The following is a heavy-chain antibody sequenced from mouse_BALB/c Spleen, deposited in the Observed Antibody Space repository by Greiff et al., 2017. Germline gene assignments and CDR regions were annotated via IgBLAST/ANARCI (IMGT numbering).Heavy chain of an antibody. V-gene: IGHV5-4*02. CDR2: ISDGGSYT. CDR1: GFTFSDYY. Sequence: EVQRVESGGGLVKPGGSLKLSCAASGFTFSDYYMYWVRQTPEKRLEWVATISDGGSYTYYPDSVKGRFTISRDNAKNNLYLQMSSLKSEDTAMYYCARDGEGFAYWGQGTLVTVSA. J-gene: IGHJ3*01. CDR3: ARDGEGFAY.